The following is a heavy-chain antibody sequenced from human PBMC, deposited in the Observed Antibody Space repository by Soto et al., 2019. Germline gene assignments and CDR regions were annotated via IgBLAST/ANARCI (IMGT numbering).Heavy chain of an antibody. Sequence: GESLKISCKGSGYSFTSYWIAWVRQMPGKGLEWMGIIYPGDSDTRYSPSFQGQVSISADKSISTAYVQWSSLKASDTAIYYCTRPHCSSTRRSFGKDGMDVWGQGTTVTV. CDR2: IYPGDSDT. J-gene: IGHJ6*02. V-gene: IGHV5-51*01. CDR3: TRPHCSSTRRSFGKDGMDV. CDR1: GYSFTSYW. D-gene: IGHD2-2*01.